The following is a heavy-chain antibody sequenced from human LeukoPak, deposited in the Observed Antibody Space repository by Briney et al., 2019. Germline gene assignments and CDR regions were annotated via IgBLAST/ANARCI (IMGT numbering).Heavy chain of an antibody. J-gene: IGHJ4*02. V-gene: IGHV1-69*05. CDR2: IIPIFGTA. Sequence: SVKVSCKASGGTFSSYAISWVRQAPGQGLEWMGRIIPIFGTANYAQKFQGRVTITTDESTSTAYMELSSLRSEDTAVYYCARGRVVGGDYAHIPDYWGQGTLVTVSS. CDR3: ARGRVVGGDYAHIPDY. CDR1: GGTFSSYA. D-gene: IGHD4-17*01.